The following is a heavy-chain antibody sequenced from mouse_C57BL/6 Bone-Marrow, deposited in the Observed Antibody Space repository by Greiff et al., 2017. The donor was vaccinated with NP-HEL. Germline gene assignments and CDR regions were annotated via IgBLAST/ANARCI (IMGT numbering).Heavy chain of an antibody. D-gene: IGHD4-1*02. Sequence: EVQGVESGPVLVKPGASVKMSCKASGYTFTDYYMNWVKQSHGKSLEWIGVINPYNGGTSYNQKFKGKATLTVDKSSSTAYMELNSLTSEDSAVYYCAAQLGPFFDYWGQGTTLTVSS. CDR1: GYTFTDYY. CDR2: INPYNGGT. J-gene: IGHJ2*01. CDR3: AAQLGPFFDY. V-gene: IGHV1-19*01.